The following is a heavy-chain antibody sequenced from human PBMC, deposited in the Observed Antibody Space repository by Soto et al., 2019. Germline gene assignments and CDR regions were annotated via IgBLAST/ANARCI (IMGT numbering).Heavy chain of an antibody. CDR2: ISSSSSYI. D-gene: IGHD2-21*01. V-gene: IGHV3-21*01. CDR1: GFTFSSYS. CDR3: AGVERACCRGNSCAY. Sequence: EVQLVESGGGLVKPGGSLRLSCAASGFTFSSYSMNWVRQAPGKGLEWVSSISSSSSYIYYADSVKGRFTISRDNAKNSVCLQIDSLRAGDTAVYYCAGVERACCRGNSCAYGGQGTLVTV. J-gene: IGHJ4*02.